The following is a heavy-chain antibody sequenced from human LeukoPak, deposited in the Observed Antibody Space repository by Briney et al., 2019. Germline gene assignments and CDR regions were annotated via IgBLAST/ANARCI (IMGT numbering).Heavy chain of an antibody. J-gene: IGHJ4*02. CDR2: ISGSGGST. D-gene: IGHD4-17*01. Sequence: GGSLRLSCAASGFTFSSYAMSWVRQAPGKGLEWVSAISGSGGSTYYADSVKGRFTISRDNSKNTLYLQMNSLRAEDMAVYYCAKPRQSTTVTPFDYWGQGTLVTVSS. CDR1: GFTFSSYA. V-gene: IGHV3-23*01. CDR3: AKPRQSTTVTPFDY.